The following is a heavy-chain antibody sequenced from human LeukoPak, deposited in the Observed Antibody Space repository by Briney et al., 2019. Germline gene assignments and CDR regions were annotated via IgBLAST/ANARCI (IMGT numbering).Heavy chain of an antibody. Sequence: EASVKVSCTASGYTFTGYYMHWVRQAPGQGVVWIGWIKPNSGGTNYAQKFQDRVTMTRDTSISTAYMELSRLRSDDTAVYYCARGSWLEMYYFDYWGQGTLVTVSS. D-gene: IGHD5-24*01. CDR3: ARGSWLEMYYFDY. CDR2: IKPNSGGT. CDR1: GYTFTGYY. V-gene: IGHV1-2*02. J-gene: IGHJ4*02.